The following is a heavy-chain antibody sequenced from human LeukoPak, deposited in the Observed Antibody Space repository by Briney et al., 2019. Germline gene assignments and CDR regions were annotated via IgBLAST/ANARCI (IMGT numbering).Heavy chain of an antibody. CDR2: ISYDGSNK. V-gene: IGHV3-30*04. CDR1: GFTFSSYA. Sequence: GGSQRLSCAASGFTFSSYAMHWVRQAPGKGLEWVAVISYDGSNKYYADSVKGRFTISRDNSKNTLYLQMNSLRAEDTAVYYCARDKDYYDSSGFFQHWGQGTLVTVSS. J-gene: IGHJ1*01. D-gene: IGHD3-22*01. CDR3: ARDKDYYDSSGFFQH.